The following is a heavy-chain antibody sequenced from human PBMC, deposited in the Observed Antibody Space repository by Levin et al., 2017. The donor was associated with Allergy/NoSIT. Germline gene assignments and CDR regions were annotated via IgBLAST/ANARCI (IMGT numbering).Heavy chain of an antibody. CDR3: ARDGVYDLWSPHYWGYFDL. CDR1: GYTFTNYG. J-gene: IGHJ4*02. CDR2: ISGYNGNT. D-gene: IGHD3/OR15-3a*01. Sequence: GESLKISCKASGYTFTNYGVSWVRQFPGQGLEWMGWISGYNGNTNYPQKLQGRVTLTIDTSTTTVFMELTGLRSDDTAVYYCARDGVYDLWSPHYWGYFDLWGQGTLVTVSS. V-gene: IGHV1-18*01.